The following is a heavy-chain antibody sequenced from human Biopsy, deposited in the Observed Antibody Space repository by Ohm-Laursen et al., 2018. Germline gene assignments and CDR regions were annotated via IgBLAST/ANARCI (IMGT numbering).Heavy chain of an antibody. CDR2: IYYDGIT. Sequence: GTLSLTCAVSGYSVTNDYYWGWIRQPPGKGLEWIGNIYYDGITYYNPSLKSRVAMSVDTSKNQFSLGLTSVTAADTAVYYCARVAGGYAYYYGMDVWGQGTTVIVSS. J-gene: IGHJ6*02. CDR3: ARVAGGYAYYYGMDV. CDR1: GYSVTNDYY. V-gene: IGHV4-38-2*01. D-gene: IGHD5-12*01.